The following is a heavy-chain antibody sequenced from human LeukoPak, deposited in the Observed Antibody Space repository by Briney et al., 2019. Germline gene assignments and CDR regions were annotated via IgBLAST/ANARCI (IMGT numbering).Heavy chain of an antibody. V-gene: IGHV3-48*03. CDR3: AELGITMIGGV. J-gene: IGHJ6*04. Sequence: PGGSLRPSCAASGLTFSSYEMNWVRQAPGKGLEWVSYISSSGSTIYYADSVKGRFIISRDNAKNSLYLQMNSLRAEDTAVYYCAELGITMIGGVWGKGTTVTISS. CDR2: ISSSGSTI. D-gene: IGHD3-10*02. CDR1: GLTFSSYE.